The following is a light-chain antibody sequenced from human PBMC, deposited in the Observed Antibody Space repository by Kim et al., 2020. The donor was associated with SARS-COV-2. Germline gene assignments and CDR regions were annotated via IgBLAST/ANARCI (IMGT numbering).Light chain of an antibody. CDR1: AVPKQY. J-gene: IGLJ3*02. CDR3: QSADSSGTYWM. Sequence: SPGQTARITCSGDAVPKQYAYWYQQKPGQAPVLGIYKDSERPSGIPERFSVSSSGTTVTLTISGVQAEDEADYYCQSADSSGTYWMFGGGTKLTVL. CDR2: KDS. V-gene: IGLV3-25*03.